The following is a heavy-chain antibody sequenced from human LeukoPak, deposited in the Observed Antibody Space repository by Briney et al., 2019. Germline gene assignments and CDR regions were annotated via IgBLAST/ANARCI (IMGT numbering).Heavy chain of an antibody. CDR1: GFTFSRYA. J-gene: IGHJ6*04. V-gene: IGHV3-30*04. Sequence: GGSLRLSCAASGFTFSRYAMHWVRQAPGKGLGWVAVISYDGANKHNADSVKGRFRISRDSSKNTLYLQMDSLRPEDTAVYYCARDQAVSGSNYYYGVDVWGKGTTVTVSS. CDR3: ARDQAVSGSNYYYGVDV. CDR2: ISYDGANK. D-gene: IGHD6-19*01.